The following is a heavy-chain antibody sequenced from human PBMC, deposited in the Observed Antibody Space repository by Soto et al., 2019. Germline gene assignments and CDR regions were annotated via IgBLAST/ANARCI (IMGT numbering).Heavy chain of an antibody. CDR1: GFTFSSFV. Sequence: EVQVLESGGTLVQPGGSLRLSCAASGFTFSSFVMSWVRQAPGKGLEWVSTISGTGGSTYYADSVKGRFTISRDNSKNTLYLQMISLRAEDTAFYYCANGSDLIYTYWYLDLWGRGTLVTVSS. D-gene: IGHD3-10*01. J-gene: IGHJ2*01. V-gene: IGHV3-23*01. CDR3: ANGSDLIYTYWYLDL. CDR2: ISGTGGST.